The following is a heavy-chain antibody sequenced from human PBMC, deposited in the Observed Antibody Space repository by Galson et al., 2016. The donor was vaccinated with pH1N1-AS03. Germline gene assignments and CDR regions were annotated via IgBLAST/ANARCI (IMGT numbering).Heavy chain of an antibody. V-gene: IGHV3-30-3*01. D-gene: IGHD6-13*01. CDR1: GFIFTHYS. CDR2: MSYEGTTT. J-gene: IGHJ3*01. CDR3: AREEGGFGSNWLQTDAFDF. Sequence: SLRLSCADSGFIFTHYSMHWVRQAPGKGLEWVAVMSYEGTTTYYADSVKGRFTISRDNSKNTLYLQMNSLRTEDTALYYCAREEGGFGSNWLQTDAFDFWGQGTMVTVSS.